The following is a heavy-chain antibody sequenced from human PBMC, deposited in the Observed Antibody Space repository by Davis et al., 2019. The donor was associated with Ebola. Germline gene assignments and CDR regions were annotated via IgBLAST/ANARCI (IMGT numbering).Heavy chain of an antibody. Sequence: AASVKVSCKASGYTFTGYYMHWVRQAPGQGLEWMGWINPNSGGTNYAQTFQGWVTMTRDTSISTAYMELSRLRSDDTAVYYCARDIRVRYYDILNYPSGMDVWGQGTTVTVSS. CDR3: ARDIRVRYYDILNYPSGMDV. V-gene: IGHV1-2*04. CDR2: INPNSGGT. D-gene: IGHD3-9*01. J-gene: IGHJ6*02. CDR1: GYTFTGYY.